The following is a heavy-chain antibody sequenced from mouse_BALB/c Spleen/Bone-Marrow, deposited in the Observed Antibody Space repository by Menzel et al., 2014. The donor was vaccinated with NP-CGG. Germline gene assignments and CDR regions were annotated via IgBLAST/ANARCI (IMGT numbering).Heavy chain of an antibody. V-gene: IGHV5-6-2*01. Sequence: EVQLVESGGGLVKLGGSLKLSCAASGFTFSSYYMSWVRQTPEKRLELAAAINSNGGSTYYPDTVKGRFTISRDNAKNTLYLQMSSLKSEDTALYYCARLGNDDAMDYWGQGTSVTVSS. D-gene: IGHD2-12*01. CDR2: INSNGGST. J-gene: IGHJ4*01. CDR1: GFTFSSYY. CDR3: ARLGNDDAMDY.